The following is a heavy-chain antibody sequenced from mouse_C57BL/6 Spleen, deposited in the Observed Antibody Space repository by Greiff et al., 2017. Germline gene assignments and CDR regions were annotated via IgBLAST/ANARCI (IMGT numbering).Heavy chain of an antibody. CDR2: ISDGGSYT. CDR3: ARGNWDAMDY. J-gene: IGHJ4*01. D-gene: IGHD4-1*01. CDR1: GFTFSSYA. V-gene: IGHV5-4*03. Sequence: EVKLVESGGGLVKPGGSLKLSCAASGFTFSSYAMSWVRQTPEKRLEWVATISDGGSYTYYPDNVKGRFTISRDNAKNNLYLQMSHLKSEDTAMYYFARGNWDAMDYWGQGTSVTVSS.